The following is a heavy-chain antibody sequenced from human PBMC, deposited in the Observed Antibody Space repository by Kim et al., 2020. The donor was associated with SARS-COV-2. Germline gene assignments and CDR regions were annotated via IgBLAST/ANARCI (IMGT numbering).Heavy chain of an antibody. V-gene: IGHV3-7*03. CDR1: GFTFSKYW. J-gene: IGHJ4*02. D-gene: IGHD6-13*01. CDR3: VDWGNSWGFDT. Sequence: GGSLRLSCAASGFTFSKYWMSWVRQAPGKGLEWVANIKEDGSDKQYVDAVKGRFTISRDNTKNSLYLQMNSLRVDDTAVYYCVDWGNSWGFDTWGRGTL. CDR2: IKEDGSDK.